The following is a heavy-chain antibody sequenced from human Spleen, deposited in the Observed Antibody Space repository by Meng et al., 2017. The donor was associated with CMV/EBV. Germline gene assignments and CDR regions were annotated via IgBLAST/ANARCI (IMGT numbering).Heavy chain of an antibody. V-gene: IGHV3-33*01. J-gene: IGHJ6*02. D-gene: IGHD2-2*01. CDR3: ARGDSFVVPGGYYGMDV. CDR2: IWYDGTRK. CDR1: GFTFSSYG. Sequence: GESLKISCAASGFTFSSYGMHWVRQAPGKGLEWVAVIWYDGTRKYYADSVKGRFTISRDNSKNTLYLQMNSLRAEDTAVYYCARGDSFVVPGGYYGMDVWGQGTTVTVSS.